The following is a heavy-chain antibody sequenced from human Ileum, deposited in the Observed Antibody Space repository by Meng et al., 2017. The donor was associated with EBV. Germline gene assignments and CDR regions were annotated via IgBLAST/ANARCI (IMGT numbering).Heavy chain of an antibody. CDR3: THRPMTSAYYYFDY. CDR2: IYWDDDK. D-gene: IGHD3-22*01. V-gene: IGHV2-5*02. Sequence: QITLMESGPTRVKPXXXXPLXXTFSGFSLTTTGVGVGWIRQSPGKALEWLALIYWDDDKRYSPSLKSRLTITKDTSKNQVVLTMTNMDPVDTATYYCTHRPMTSAYYYFDYWGQGTLVTVSS. J-gene: IGHJ4*02. CDR1: GFSLTTTGVG.